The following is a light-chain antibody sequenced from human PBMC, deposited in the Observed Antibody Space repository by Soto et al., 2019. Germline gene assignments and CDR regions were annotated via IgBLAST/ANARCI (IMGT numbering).Light chain of an antibody. Sequence: DIQITQSPSSLSSSVLDRFTITCQASQDIRKSLNWYQHRPGKAPKLLIYGASTLQSGVPSRFSGSESGTDFTLTITSLQPEDCATYYCQQTYATLITFGQGTRLEIK. CDR1: QDIRKS. V-gene: IGKV1-39*01. J-gene: IGKJ5*01. CDR3: QQTYATLIT. CDR2: GAS.